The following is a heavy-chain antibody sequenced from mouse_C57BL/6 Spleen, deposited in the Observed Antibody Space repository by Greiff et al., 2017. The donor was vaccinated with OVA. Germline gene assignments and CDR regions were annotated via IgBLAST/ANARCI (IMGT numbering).Heavy chain of an antibody. J-gene: IGHJ2*01. V-gene: IGHV1-15*01. Sequence: QVQLQQSGAELVRPGASVTLSCKASGYTFPDYEMHWVKQTPVHGLEWIGAIDPETGGTAYNQKFKGKAILTADKSSSTAYMELRSLTSEDSAVYYCTRGGFSYYFDYWGQGTTLTVSS. CDR2: IDPETGGT. CDR3: TRGGFSYYFDY. CDR1: GYTFPDYE.